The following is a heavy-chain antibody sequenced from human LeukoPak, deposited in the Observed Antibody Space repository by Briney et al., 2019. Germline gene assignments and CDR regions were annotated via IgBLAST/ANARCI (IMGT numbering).Heavy chain of an antibody. D-gene: IGHD1-26*01. J-gene: IGHJ3*02. CDR2: IIPIFGTA. V-gene: IGHV1-69*06. Sequence: SVKVSCKASGGTFSSYAISWVRQAPGQGLEWMGGIIPIFGTANYAQKFQGRVTMTEDTSTDTAYMELSSLRSEDTAVYYCATLESYGSYSLDAFDIWGQGTMVTVSS. CDR1: GGTFSSYA. CDR3: ATLESYGSYSLDAFDI.